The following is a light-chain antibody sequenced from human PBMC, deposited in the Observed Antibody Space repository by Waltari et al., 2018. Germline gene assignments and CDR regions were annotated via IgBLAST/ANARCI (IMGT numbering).Light chain of an antibody. J-gene: IGLJ3*02. CDR1: NIGSRS. V-gene: IGLV3-21*04. CDR3: QVWDSSRAHEV. CDR2: YDS. Sequence: SYVLTQPPSVSVAPGQTARITCGINNIGSRSVHWCQQRPGQAPVPVIYYDSDRPSGIPERFSGSNSGDTATLTISRVEAGDEADYYCQVWDSSRAHEVFGGGTRLTVL.